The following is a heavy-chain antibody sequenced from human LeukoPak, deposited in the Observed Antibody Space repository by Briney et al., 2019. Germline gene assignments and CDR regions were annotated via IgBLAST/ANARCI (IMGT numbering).Heavy chain of an antibody. D-gene: IGHD6-19*01. Sequence: GGSLRLSCAASGFTFSDYYMSWIRQAPGKGLEWVSYISSSGSTIYYADSVKGRFTISRDKAKNSLYLQMNSLRAEDTAVYYCARSSLDSSGWYRPRTPNWFDPWGQGTLVTVSS. V-gene: IGHV3-11*01. J-gene: IGHJ5*02. CDR3: ARSSLDSSGWYRPRTPNWFDP. CDR2: ISSSGSTI. CDR1: GFTFSDYY.